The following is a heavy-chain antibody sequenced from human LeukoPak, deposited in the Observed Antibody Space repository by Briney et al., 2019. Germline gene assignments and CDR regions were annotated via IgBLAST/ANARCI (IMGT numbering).Heavy chain of an antibody. CDR1: GGSFSGYY. V-gene: IGHV4-34*01. CDR2: INHSGST. CDR3: ARGLLRGYYYYYMDV. D-gene: IGHD3-10*01. Sequence: RPSETLSLTCAVYGGSFSGYYWSWIRQPPGKGLEWVGEINHSGSTNYNPSLKSRVNISVDTSKNQFSLKLSSVTAADTAVYYCARGLLRGYYYYYMDVWGKGTTVTVSS. J-gene: IGHJ6*03.